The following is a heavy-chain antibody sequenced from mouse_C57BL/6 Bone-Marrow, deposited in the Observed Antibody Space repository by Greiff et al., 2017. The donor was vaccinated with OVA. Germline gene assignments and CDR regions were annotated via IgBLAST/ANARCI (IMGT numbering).Heavy chain of an antibody. CDR1: GFTFSDYY. Sequence: EVMLVESEGGLVQPGSSMKLSCTASGFTFSDYYMAWVRQVPEKGLEWVANINYDGSSTYYLDSLKSRFIISRDNAKNILYLQMSSLKSEDTATYYCARDRLGDAMDYWGQGTSVTVSS. CDR3: ARDRLGDAMDY. J-gene: IGHJ4*01. D-gene: IGHD4-1*01. V-gene: IGHV5-16*01. CDR2: INYDGSST.